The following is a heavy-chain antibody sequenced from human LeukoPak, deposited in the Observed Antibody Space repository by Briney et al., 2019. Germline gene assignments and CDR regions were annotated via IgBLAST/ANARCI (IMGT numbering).Heavy chain of an antibody. CDR1: GFTFSSYA. D-gene: IGHD3-10*01. V-gene: IGHV3-23*01. CDR2: VSGSGVST. CDR3: AKGVRGGTWYFDL. Sequence: GGSLRLSCAASGFTFSSYAMNWVRQAPGKGLEWGSTVSGSGVSTYYADSVKGRFTISRDNSKNTLYLQMNSLRAEDTAVYYCAKGVRGGTWYFDLWGRGTLVTVSS. J-gene: IGHJ2*01.